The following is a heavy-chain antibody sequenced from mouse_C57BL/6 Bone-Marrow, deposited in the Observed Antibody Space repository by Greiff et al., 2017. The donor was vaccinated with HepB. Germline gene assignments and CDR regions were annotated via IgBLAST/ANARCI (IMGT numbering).Heavy chain of an antibody. CDR1: GFTFTEYT. V-gene: IGHV1-62-2*01. Sequence: LVKPGASVKLSCKASGFTFTEYTIHWVKQRSGQGLEWIGWFDPGSGSIKNNEKFKDKDTLTADKSSSTVYIELSRLSSEVSAVYFCARHERDYYGSSYRFAYWGQGTLVTVSA. D-gene: IGHD1-1*01. CDR3: ARHERDYYGSSYRFAY. J-gene: IGHJ3*01. CDR2: FDPGSGSI.